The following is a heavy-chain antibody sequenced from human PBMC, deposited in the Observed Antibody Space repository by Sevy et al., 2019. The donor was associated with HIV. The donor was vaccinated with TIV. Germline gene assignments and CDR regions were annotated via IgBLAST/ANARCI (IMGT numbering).Heavy chain of an antibody. V-gene: IGHV4-59*08. CDR2: IYYSGST. D-gene: IGHD3-22*01. CDR1: GGSISSYY. J-gene: IGHJ4*02. Sequence: SETLSLTCTVSGGSISSYYWSWIRQPPGKGLEWIGYIYYSGSTNYNPSLKSRVTISVDTSKNQFSLKLSSVTAADTAVYYCARSSGVSAYRYYDSSGYYDYWGQGTLVTVSS. CDR3: ARSSGVSAYRYYDSSGYYDY.